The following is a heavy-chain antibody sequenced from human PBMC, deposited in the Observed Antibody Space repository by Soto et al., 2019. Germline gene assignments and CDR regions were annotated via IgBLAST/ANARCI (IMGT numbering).Heavy chain of an antibody. V-gene: IGHV3-23*01. CDR3: AKGRDYYDSSGYYLFDY. J-gene: IGHJ4*02. CDR1: GFTFSSYA. Sequence: PGGSLRLSCAASGFTFSSYAMSWVRQAPGKGLEWVSAISGSGGSTYYADSVKGRFTISRDNSKNTLYLQMNSLRAEDTAVYYCAKGRDYYDSSGYYLFDYWGQGTLVTVSS. CDR2: ISGSGGST. D-gene: IGHD3-22*01.